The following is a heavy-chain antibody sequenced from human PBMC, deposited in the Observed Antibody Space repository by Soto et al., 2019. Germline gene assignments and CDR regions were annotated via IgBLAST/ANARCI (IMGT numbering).Heavy chain of an antibody. D-gene: IGHD3-3*01. CDR2: IYYSGST. CDR3: ARGYDFWSGYYDSPYYYGMDV. Sequence: PSETLSLTCTVSGGSVSSGSYYWSWIRQPPGKGLEWIGYIYYSGSTNYNPSLKSRVTISVDTSKNQFSLKLSSVTAADTAVYYCARGYDFWSGYYDSPYYYGMDVWGQGTTVTVS. CDR1: GGSVSSGSYY. V-gene: IGHV4-61*01. J-gene: IGHJ6*02.